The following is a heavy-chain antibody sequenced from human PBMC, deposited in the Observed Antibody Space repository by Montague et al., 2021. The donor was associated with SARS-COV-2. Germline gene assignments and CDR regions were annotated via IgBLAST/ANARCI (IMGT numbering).Heavy chain of an antibody. V-gene: IGHV6-1*01. Sequence: CAISGDSVFGNRPAWKWHRQQLPTRHEWVGRLQYGYKWHNDYAVPVQSRITINPDTSKNQFALQLNSVTAEDTAVYHCARELRRISMLVDIRGFDYWGQGTLVTVSS. D-gene: IGHD3-22*01. CDR3: ARELRRISMLVDIRGFDY. CDR2: LQYGYKWHN. J-gene: IGHJ4*02. CDR1: GDSVFGNRPA.